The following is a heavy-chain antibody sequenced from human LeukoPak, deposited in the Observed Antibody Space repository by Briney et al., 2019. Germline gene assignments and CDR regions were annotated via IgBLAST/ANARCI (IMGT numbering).Heavy chain of an antibody. D-gene: IGHD2-15*01. Sequence: AGSLRLSCAASGFTFSSYDMSWFRQAPGKGLEWVSGISGSGGSTYYADSVKGRVTISRDNSKNILYLQMNSLRVEDTAVYYCTKASAARCIGVFCYPFDHWGQGALVTVSS. CDR1: GFTFSSYD. V-gene: IGHV3-23*01. CDR3: TKASAARCIGVFCYPFDH. CDR2: ISGSGGST. J-gene: IGHJ4*02.